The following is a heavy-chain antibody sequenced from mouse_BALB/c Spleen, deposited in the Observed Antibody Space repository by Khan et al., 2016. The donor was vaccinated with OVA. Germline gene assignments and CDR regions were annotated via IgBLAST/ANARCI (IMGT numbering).Heavy chain of an antibody. CDR3: EREEALYYFDY. CDR2: IYPGTDNT. CDR1: GYIFTNYW. Sequence: VQLLETGAELVRPGASVKLSCKTSGYIFTNYWIHWVKQRSGQGLEWIARIYPGTDNTYYNEKLKDKATLTVDKSSSTAYMQLSSLKSEDSAVYFCEREEALYYFDYWGQGTTLTVSS. J-gene: IGHJ2*01. V-gene: IGHV1-76*01. D-gene: IGHD3-2*02.